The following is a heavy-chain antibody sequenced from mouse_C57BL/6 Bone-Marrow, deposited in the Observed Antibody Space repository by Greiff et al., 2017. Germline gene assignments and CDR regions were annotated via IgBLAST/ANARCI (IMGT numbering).Heavy chain of an antibody. CDR2: INPDSSTI. Sequence: TASGIDFSRYWMSWVRRAPGKGLEWIGEINPDSSTINYAPSLKDKFIISRDNAKNTLYLQMSKVRSEDTALYYCAGGRSWFAYWGQGTLVTVSA. V-gene: IGHV4-1*01. CDR1: GIDFSRYW. CDR3: AGGRSWFAY. J-gene: IGHJ3*01.